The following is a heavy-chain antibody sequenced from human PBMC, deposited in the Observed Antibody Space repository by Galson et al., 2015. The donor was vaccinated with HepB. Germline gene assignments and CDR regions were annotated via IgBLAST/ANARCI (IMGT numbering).Heavy chain of an antibody. Sequence: ETLSLTCSVSGASISISTFYWVWIRQTPVEGLEWIGNVHSSGVTYYNPSLNNRVTVSGDTAKNQFSLRVRSVTAADTAVYYCVRALGGSYFYGMDVWGQGTTVIVSS. CDR3: VRALGGSYFYGMDV. V-gene: IGHV4-39*01. CDR2: VHSSGVT. J-gene: IGHJ6*02. CDR1: GASISISTFY.